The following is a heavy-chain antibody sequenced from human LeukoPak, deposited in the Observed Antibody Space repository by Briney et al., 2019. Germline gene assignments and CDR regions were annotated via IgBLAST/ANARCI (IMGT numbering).Heavy chain of an antibody. CDR3: ARGGTSGSLIY. V-gene: IGHV3-15*05. CDR1: GFTFSNAW. J-gene: IGHJ4*02. D-gene: IGHD1-26*01. CDR2: ITTNSEGGII. Sequence: AGGSLRLSCVASGFTFSNAWMTWVRQAPGEGLEWVGRITTNSEGGIIDYAAPVKGRSTISRDDSKTTLYLQMNSLRAEDTALYYCARGGTSGSLIYWGQGTLVTVSS.